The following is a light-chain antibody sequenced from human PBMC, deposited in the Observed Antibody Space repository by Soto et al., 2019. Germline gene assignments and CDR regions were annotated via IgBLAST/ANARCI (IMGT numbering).Light chain of an antibody. CDR1: QNIRSR. CDR3: QHYNRYSEA. V-gene: IGKV1-5*01. Sequence: IQVSQSPSILSASVGDRVTITCRASQNIRSRLAWFQQKPGKAPKLLIYDASSLESGVPSRFSGSGSGTEFTLTISSLQPDDFATYYCQHYNRYSEAFGQGTKVDIK. J-gene: IGKJ1*01. CDR2: DAS.